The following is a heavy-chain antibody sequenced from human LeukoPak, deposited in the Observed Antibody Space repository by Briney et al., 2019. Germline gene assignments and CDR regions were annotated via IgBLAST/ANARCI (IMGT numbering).Heavy chain of an antibody. CDR1: GFTFSSFE. V-gene: IGHV3-48*03. CDR2: ISSSSSTI. J-gene: IGHJ4*02. Sequence: PGGSLRLSCAASGFTFSSFEMNWVRQAPGKGLEWVSYISSSSSTIYYADSVKGRFTISRDNAKNSLYLQMNSLRAEDTAVYYCARGRDYYDSSGYPEEFDYWGQGTLVTVSS. CDR3: ARGRDYYDSSGYPEEFDY. D-gene: IGHD3-22*01.